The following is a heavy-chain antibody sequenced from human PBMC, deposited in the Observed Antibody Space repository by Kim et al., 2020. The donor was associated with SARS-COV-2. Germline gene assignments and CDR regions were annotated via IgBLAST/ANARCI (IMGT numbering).Heavy chain of an antibody. D-gene: IGHD4-17*01. CDR2: ISYDGSNK. Sequence: GGSLRLSCAASGFTFSSYAMHWVRQAPGKGLEWVAVISYDGSNKYYADSVKGRFTISRDNSKNTLYLQMNSLRAEDTAVYYCARDPAPGLRNYYYYYMDVWGKGTTVTVSS. CDR3: ARDPAPGLRNYYYYYMDV. J-gene: IGHJ6*03. V-gene: IGHV3-30-3*01. CDR1: GFTFSSYA.